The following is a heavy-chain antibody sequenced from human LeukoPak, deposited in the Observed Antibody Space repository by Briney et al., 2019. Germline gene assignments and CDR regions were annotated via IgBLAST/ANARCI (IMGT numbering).Heavy chain of an antibody. CDR1: GDSTTNYY. CDR3: ARVAPEFRYYYYYMDV. D-gene: IGHD3-10*01. J-gene: IGHJ6*03. CDR2: VYKNGHI. V-gene: IGHV4-59*08. Sequence: PSETLSLTCSVSGDSTTNYYCNRIRQSPGKGLEWLAYVYKNGHIDYNPSLRSRVTISVDTSKNQFSLKLSSVTAADTAVYYCARVAPEFRYYYYYMDVWGKGTTVTVSS.